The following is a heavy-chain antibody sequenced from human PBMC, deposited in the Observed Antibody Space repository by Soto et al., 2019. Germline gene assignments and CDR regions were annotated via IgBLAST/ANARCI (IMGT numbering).Heavy chain of an antibody. CDR1: GYSISSGYY. D-gene: IGHD5-18*01. CDR2: IYHSGST. CDR3: ANQYSYGLLDY. J-gene: IGHJ4*02. V-gene: IGHV4-38-2*01. Sequence: KPSETLSLTCAVSGYSISSGYYWGWIRQPPGKGLEWIGSIYHSGSTYYNPSLKSRVTISVDTSKNQFSLKLSSVTAADTAVYYCANQYSYGLLDYWGQGTLVTVSS.